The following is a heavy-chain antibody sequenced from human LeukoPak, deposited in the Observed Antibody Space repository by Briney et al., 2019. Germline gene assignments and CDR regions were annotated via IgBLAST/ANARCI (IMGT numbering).Heavy chain of an antibody. CDR2: INSDGSST. V-gene: IGHV3-74*03. J-gene: IGHJ5*02. CDR3: ARSPSCGGDCS. Sequence: GGSLRLSCATSGFTFDSYWMSWVRQAPGKGLVWVSRINSDGSSTTYADSVKGRFTISRDNAKNTLYLQMNSLRAEDTAVYYCARSPSCGGDCSWGQGTLVTVSS. D-gene: IGHD2-21*02. CDR1: GFTFDSYW.